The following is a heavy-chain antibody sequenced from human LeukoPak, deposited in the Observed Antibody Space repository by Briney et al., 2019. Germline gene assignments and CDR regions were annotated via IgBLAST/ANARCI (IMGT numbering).Heavy chain of an antibody. D-gene: IGHD3-22*01. Sequence: GGSLRLSCAASGFTFSSYAMSWVRQAPGKGLEWVSAISGSGGSTYYADSVKGRFTISRDNSKNTLYLQMNSLRAEDTAVCYCIEDSSGYYSDYWGQGTLVTVSS. CDR2: ISGSGGST. J-gene: IGHJ4*02. CDR3: IEDSSGYYSDY. CDR1: GFTFSSYA. V-gene: IGHV3-23*01.